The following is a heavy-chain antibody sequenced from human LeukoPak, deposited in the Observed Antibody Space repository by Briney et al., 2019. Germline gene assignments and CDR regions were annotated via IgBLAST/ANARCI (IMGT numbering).Heavy chain of an antibody. CDR2: ISSSSSTI. CDR3: ARGSRYDFWSGPPDY. CDR1: GFTFSSYS. Sequence: GGSLRLSCAASGFTFSSYSMNWVRQAPGKGLEWVSYISSSSSTIYYADSVKGRFTISRDNAKNSLYLQMNSLRAEDTAVYYCARGSRYDFWSGPPDYWGQGTLVTVSS. V-gene: IGHV3-48*04. J-gene: IGHJ4*02. D-gene: IGHD3-3*01.